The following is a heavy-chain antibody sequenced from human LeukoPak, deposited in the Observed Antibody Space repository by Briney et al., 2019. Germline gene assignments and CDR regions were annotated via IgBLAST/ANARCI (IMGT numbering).Heavy chain of an antibody. CDR2: IYIGGGT. CDR1: GFTVNNNN. CDR3: ARGQGA. Sequence: PGGPLKLSCQAPGFTVNNNNLSWVRQAPGKGLEWVSVIYIGGGTYYAASVKGRFTISRDNSKNTLFLQMNSLRADDTAMYYCARGQGAWGQGTLVTVSS. V-gene: IGHV3-53*01. J-gene: IGHJ5*02.